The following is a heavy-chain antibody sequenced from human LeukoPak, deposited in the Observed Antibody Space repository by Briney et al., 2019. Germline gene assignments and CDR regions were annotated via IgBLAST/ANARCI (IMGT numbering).Heavy chain of an antibody. CDR2: IKSKTDGGTT. D-gene: IGHD4-17*01. Sequence: PGGSLRLSCAASGFTVTGNYMSWVRQAPGKGLEWVGRIKSKTDGGTTDYAAPVKGRFTISRDDSKNTLYLQMNSLKTEDTAVYYCTTNPLHDYGDYYFDYWGQGTLVTVSS. V-gene: IGHV3-15*01. CDR1: GFTVTGNY. J-gene: IGHJ4*02. CDR3: TTNPLHDYGDYYFDY.